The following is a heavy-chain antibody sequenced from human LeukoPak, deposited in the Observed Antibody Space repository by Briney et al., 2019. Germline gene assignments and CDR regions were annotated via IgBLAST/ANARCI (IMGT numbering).Heavy chain of an antibody. V-gene: IGHV3-21*01. Sequence: GGSLRLSCAASGFTFSSYSMNWVRQAPGKGLEWVSSISSSSSYIYYADSVKGRFTISRDNAKNSLYLQMNSLRAEDTAVYYCASSYSSSWSHFDYWGQGTLLTVSS. CDR1: GFTFSSYS. CDR3: ASSYSSSWSHFDY. J-gene: IGHJ4*02. CDR2: ISSSSSYI. D-gene: IGHD6-13*01.